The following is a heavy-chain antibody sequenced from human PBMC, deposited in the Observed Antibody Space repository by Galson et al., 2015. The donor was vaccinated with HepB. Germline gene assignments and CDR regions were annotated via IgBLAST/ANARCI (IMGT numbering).Heavy chain of an antibody. D-gene: IGHD2-21*02. CDR2: INPNSGGT. Sequence: SVKVSCKASGYSFIGHYIHWVRQAPGQGLEWMGRINPNSGGTNFAQKFQGRVTMTRDTSISTAYMELNILRSDDTAVYYCARVKVTVFDYWGQGTLVTVSS. J-gene: IGHJ4*02. V-gene: IGHV1-2*06. CDR3: ARVKVTVFDY. CDR1: GYSFIGHY.